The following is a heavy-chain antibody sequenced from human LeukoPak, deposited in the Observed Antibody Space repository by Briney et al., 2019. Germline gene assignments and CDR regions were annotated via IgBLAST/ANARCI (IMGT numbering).Heavy chain of an antibody. J-gene: IGHJ3*02. CDR2: INYSGRT. D-gene: IGHD3-9*01. CDR1: GGSISSSSYY. CDR3: AKTGGGGMTGAFDI. Sequence: SETLSLTCTVSGGSISSSSYYWGWIRQPPGKGLEWIGNINYSGRTYYNPSLKSRVTISVDTSKNQFSLKLSSVTAADTAVYYCAKTGGGGMTGAFDIRGQGTMVTVSS. V-gene: IGHV4-39*01.